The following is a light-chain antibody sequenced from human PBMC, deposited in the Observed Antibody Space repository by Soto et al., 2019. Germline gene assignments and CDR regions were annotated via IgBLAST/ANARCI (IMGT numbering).Light chain of an antibody. CDR2: LDSDGSH. CDR1: SGHSSYA. Sequence: QPVLTQSPSASASLGASVKLTCTLSSGHSSYAIAWHQQQPEKGPRYLMKLDSDGSHTKGDAIPDRFSGSSSGAERYLTISRLQSEDEADYYCQTWGTGIPVVFGGGTKLTVL. CDR3: QTWGTGIPVV. J-gene: IGLJ2*01. V-gene: IGLV4-69*01.